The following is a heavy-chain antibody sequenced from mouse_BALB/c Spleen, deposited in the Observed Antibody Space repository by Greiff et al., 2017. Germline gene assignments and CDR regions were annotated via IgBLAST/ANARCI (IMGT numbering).Heavy chain of an antibody. D-gene: IGHD2-5*01. Sequence: QVQLQQSGAELAKPGASVKMSCKASGYTFTSYWMHWVKQRPGQGLEWIGYINPSTGYTEYNQKFKDKATLTADKSSSTAYMQLSSLTSEDSAVYYCASGGIDSNYYFDYWGQGTTLTVSS. J-gene: IGHJ2*01. CDR3: ASGGIDSNYYFDY. CDR2: INPSTGYT. V-gene: IGHV1-7*01. CDR1: GYTFTSYW.